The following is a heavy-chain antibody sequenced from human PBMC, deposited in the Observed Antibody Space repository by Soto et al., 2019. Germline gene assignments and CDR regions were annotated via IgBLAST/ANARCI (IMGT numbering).Heavy chain of an antibody. V-gene: IGHV4-31*03. J-gene: IGHJ4*02. Sequence: SETLSLTCTVSGGSISSGGYYWSWIRQHPGKGLEWIGYIYYSGSTYYNPSLKSRVTISVDTSKNQFSLKLSSVTAADTAVYYCARVTTVVTRERDYFDYWGQGTLVTVSS. D-gene: IGHD4-17*01. CDR2: IYYSGST. CDR1: GGSISSGGYY. CDR3: ARVTTVVTRERDYFDY.